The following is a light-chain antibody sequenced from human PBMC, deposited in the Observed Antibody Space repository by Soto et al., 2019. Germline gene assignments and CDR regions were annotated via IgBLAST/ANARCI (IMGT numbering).Light chain of an antibody. Sequence: DIVMTQSPLSLPVTPGESASISCRSSQSLLHSNGNNYLDWYLQKPGQSPQLLIYLGSNRASGVXFXXSGSGSGTECTLTICRVEAEDFGVYYCLHALQTPYTFGQATKVEIK. CDR3: LHALQTPYT. CDR1: QSLLHSNGNNY. V-gene: IGKV2-28*01. CDR2: LGS. J-gene: IGKJ2*01.